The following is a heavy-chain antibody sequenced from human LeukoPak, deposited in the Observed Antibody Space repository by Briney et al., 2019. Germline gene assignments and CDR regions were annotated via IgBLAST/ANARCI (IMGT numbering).Heavy chain of an antibody. CDR3: AKGGYSSGWAFGY. CDR1: GFTFSTYA. Sequence: PGGSLRLSCAASGFTFSTYAMSWVRQAPGKGLQWVSRISNSGDNTYYADSVKGRFTISRDNSKSTLYLQMNSLRAEDTAVYYCAKGGYSSGWAFGYWGQGTLVTVSS. D-gene: IGHD6-19*01. J-gene: IGHJ4*02. V-gene: IGHV3-23*01. CDR2: ISNSGDNT.